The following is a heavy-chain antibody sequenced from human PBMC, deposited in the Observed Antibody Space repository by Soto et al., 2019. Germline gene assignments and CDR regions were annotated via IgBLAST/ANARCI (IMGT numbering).Heavy chain of an antibody. CDR1: GGTFSSYA. D-gene: IGHD2-2*01. V-gene: IGHV1-69*12. CDR3: ARDRGWGYCISTSCYLGWFDP. CDR2: IIPIFGTA. J-gene: IGHJ5*02. Sequence: QVQLVQSGAAVKKPGSSVKVSCKASGGTFSSYAISWVRQAPGQGLEWMGGIIPIFGTANYAQKFQGRVTITADESTSTAYMELSSLRSEDTAVYYCARDRGWGYCISTSCYLGWFDPWGQGTLVTVSS.